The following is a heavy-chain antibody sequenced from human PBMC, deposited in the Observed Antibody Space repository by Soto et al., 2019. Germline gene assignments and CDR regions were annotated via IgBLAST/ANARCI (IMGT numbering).Heavy chain of an antibody. CDR1: GYNFTSYG. D-gene: IGHD3-3*01. Sequence: QVQLVQSGAEVKKPGASVKVSCKASGYNFTSYGISWVRQAPGQGLEWMGWISAYNGNTNYAPKLQGSVTMTTVTSTSTAYMELRSLRSDDTAVYYCASYAVIGFSYDLWPYGMDVWGQGTTVTVSS. CDR2: ISAYNGNT. CDR3: ASYAVIGFSYDLWPYGMDV. V-gene: IGHV1-18*01. J-gene: IGHJ6*02.